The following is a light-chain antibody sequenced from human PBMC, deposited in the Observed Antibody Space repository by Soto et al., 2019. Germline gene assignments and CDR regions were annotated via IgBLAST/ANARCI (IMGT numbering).Light chain of an antibody. Sequence: DIQMTQSPSTLSASVGDRVTITCRASQSINNWLAWYRQTPGKAPHLLIYKASTLETGVPSRFSGSGSGTEFTLTISSLQPDDFATYYCQQYNNYPWTFGQGTKLEIK. CDR3: QQYNNYPWT. V-gene: IGKV1-5*03. J-gene: IGKJ2*02. CDR1: QSINNW. CDR2: KAS.